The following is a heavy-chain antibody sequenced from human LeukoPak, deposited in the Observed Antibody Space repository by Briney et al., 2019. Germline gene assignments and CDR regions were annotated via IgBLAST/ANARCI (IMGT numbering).Heavy chain of an antibody. J-gene: IGHJ4*02. CDR1: GFTFTSSA. CDR3: AAVDLAAAVDEGFDY. D-gene: IGHD6-13*01. Sequence: ASVKVSCKASGFTFTSSAMQWVRQARGQRLEWIGWIVVGSGNTNYAQKFQERVTITRDMSTSIAYMELSSLRSEDTAVYYCAAVDLAAAVDEGFDYWGQGTLVTVSS. V-gene: IGHV1-58*02. CDR2: IVVGSGNT.